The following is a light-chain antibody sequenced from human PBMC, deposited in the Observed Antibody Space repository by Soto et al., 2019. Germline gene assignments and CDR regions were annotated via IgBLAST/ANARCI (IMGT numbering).Light chain of an antibody. J-gene: IGKJ1*01. V-gene: IGKV1-39*01. CDR2: DPS. CDR1: QNIDTF. Sequence: IQMTPSPSSLSASVGDSVTITFRASQNIDTFLKGYQQKPGEAPPLLMNDPSNLQSGGPSRFSGSGSGTDFTLTISSLQPEDFAAYYCQQSYSTWTFGQGTKVDIK. CDR3: QQSYSTWT.